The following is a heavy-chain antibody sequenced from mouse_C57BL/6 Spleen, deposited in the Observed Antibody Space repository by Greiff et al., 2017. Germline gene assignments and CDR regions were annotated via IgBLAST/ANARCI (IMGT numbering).Heavy chain of an antibody. J-gene: IGHJ4*01. V-gene: IGHV1-5*01. Sequence: EVKLQQSGTVLARPGASVKMSCKTSGYTFTSYWMHWVKQRPGQGLEWIGAIYPGNSDTSYNQKFKGKAKLTAVTSASTAYMELSSLTHEDSAVYYCTRREDGSSYAMDCWGQGTSVTVSS. CDR3: TRREDGSSYAMDC. CDR2: IYPGNSDT. D-gene: IGHD2-3*01. CDR1: GYTFTSYW.